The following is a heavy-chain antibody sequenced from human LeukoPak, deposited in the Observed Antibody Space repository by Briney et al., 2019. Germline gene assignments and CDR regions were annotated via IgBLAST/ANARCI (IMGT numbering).Heavy chain of an antibody. D-gene: IGHD3-10*01. J-gene: IGHJ6*03. Sequence: GGSLRLACAAPKFTFSTSALSWVRQAPGRGLEWVSGISGSGAKAYYSDSVKGRFTISRDNSKSMLYLQMSSLRVEDTALYYCAKDPMWFGEGDYKYYMDVWGKGTTVTVSS. CDR3: AKDPMWFGEGDYKYYMDV. CDR2: ISGSGAKA. CDR1: KFTFSTSA. V-gene: IGHV3-23*01.